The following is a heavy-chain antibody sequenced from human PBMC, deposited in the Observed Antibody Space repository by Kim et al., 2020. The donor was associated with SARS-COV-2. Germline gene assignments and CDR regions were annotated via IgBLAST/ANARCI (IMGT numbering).Heavy chain of an antibody. D-gene: IGHD5-18*01. CDR2: ISYDGSNK. J-gene: IGHJ4*02. CDR1: GFTFSSYA. Sequence: GGSLRLSCAASGFTFSSYAMHWVRQAPGKGLEWVAVISYDGSNKYYADSVKGRFTISRDNSKNTLYLQMNSLRAEDTAVYYCAAMGPFDYWGQGTLVTVSS. CDR3: AAMGPFDY. V-gene: IGHV3-30-3*01.